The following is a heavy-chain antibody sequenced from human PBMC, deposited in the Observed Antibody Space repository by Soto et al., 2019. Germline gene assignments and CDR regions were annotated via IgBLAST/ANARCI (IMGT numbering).Heavy chain of an antibody. CDR1: GYSISSGYY. V-gene: IGHV4-38-2*01. D-gene: IGHD6-13*01. CDR3: ARLAPIAAADGMDV. CDR2: IYHSGST. J-gene: IGHJ6*02. Sequence: SETLSLTCAVSGYSISSGYYWGWIRQSPGKGLEWIGSIYHSGSTYYNPSLKSRVIISVDTSKNQFSLKLSSVTAADTAVYYCARLAPIAAADGMDVWGQGTTVTAP.